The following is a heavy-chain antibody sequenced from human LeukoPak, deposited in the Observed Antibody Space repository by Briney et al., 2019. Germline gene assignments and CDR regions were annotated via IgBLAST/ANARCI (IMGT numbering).Heavy chain of an antibody. J-gene: IGHJ4*02. Sequence: GGSLRLSCVASGFPFRSYALAWVRLAAGKGLECVSVISDESETTYTDSVKGRFTISRDNSKNTLYLLMNSLSVEDTAIYYCAKTSRGNSGYDSPFDYWGQGTLVTVSS. V-gene: IGHV3-23*03. CDR2: ISDESETT. D-gene: IGHD5-12*01. CDR3: AKTSRGNSGYDSPFDY. CDR1: GFPFRSYA.